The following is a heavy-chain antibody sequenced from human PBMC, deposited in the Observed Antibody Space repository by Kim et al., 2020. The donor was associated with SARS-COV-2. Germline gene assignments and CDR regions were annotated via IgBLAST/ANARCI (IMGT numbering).Heavy chain of an antibody. CDR2: ISGSGGST. D-gene: IGHD2-2*01. J-gene: IGHJ6*02. CDR1: GFTFSSYA. CDR3: AKDLSPAVGDIVVVPAAMAGDYYYYGMDV. Sequence: GGSLRLSCAASGFTFSSYAMSWVRQAPGKGLEWVSAISGSGGSTYYADSVKGRFTISRDNSKNTLYLQMNSLRAEDTAVYYCAKDLSPAVGDIVVVPAAMAGDYYYYGMDVWGQGTTVTVSS. V-gene: IGHV3-23*01.